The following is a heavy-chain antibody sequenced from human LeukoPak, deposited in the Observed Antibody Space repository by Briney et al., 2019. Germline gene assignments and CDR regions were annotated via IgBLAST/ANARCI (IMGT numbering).Heavy chain of an antibody. Sequence: SETLSLTCTVSGGSISGTDLYWGWIRQLPGKGLEWIGNIHSTGNSFCNPSLKSRVTISVDTSKNQFSLKLSSVTAADTAVYYCARAGYYDSSGYYYPPFFDYWGQGTLVTVSS. CDR3: ARAGYYDSSGYYYPPFFDY. CDR2: IHSTGNS. J-gene: IGHJ4*02. V-gene: IGHV4-39*07. CDR1: GGSISGTDLY. D-gene: IGHD3-22*01.